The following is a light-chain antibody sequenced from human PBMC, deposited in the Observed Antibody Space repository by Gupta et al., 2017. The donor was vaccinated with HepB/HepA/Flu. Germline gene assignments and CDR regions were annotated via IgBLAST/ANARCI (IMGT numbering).Light chain of an antibody. V-gene: IGLV1-40*01. CDR2: TNN. CDR3: QSELRSRSSSV. CDR1: SSHTGAGYD. Sequence: QSVLPQPPSVSGAPGQRVTISCTGSSSHTGAGYDVHWYQELPGAAPKLLIYTNNNRPSGVPDRFSGSRSATSAALAITGLQAEDEAEYYCQSELRSRSSSVFGTGTKVTVL. J-gene: IGLJ1*01.